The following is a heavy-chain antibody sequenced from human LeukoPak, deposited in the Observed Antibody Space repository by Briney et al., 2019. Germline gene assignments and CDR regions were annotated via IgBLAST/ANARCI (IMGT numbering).Heavy chain of an antibody. J-gene: IGHJ5*02. D-gene: IGHD3-10*01. V-gene: IGHV3-30*18. Sequence: GRSLRLSCAASGFTFSSYGMHWVRQAPGKGLEWVAVISYDGSNKYYADSVKGRFTIFRDNSKNTLYLQMNSLSAEDTAVYYCAKDSILLWFGESGVSWFDPWGQGTLVTVSS. CDR1: GFTFSSYG. CDR2: ISYDGSNK. CDR3: AKDSILLWFGESGVSWFDP.